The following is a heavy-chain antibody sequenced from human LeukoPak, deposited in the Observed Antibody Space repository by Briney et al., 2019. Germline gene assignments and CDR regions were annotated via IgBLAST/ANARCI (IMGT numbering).Heavy chain of an antibody. CDR2: ISSSGSTI. V-gene: IGHV3-48*03. J-gene: IGHJ4*02. Sequence: GGSLRLSCVVSGFTFSSYEMNWVRQAPGEGLEWVSCISSSGSTIYYADSVKGRFTISRDNAKNSLYLQMNSLRAEDTAVYYCARDPIVTGEFDYWGQGTLVTVSS. CDR1: GFTFSSYE. D-gene: IGHD2-21*02. CDR3: ARDPIVTGEFDY.